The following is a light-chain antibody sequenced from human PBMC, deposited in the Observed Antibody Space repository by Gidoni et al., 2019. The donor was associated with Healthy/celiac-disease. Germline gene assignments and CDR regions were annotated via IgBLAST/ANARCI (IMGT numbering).Light chain of an antibody. CDR1: QSISSY. V-gene: IGKV1-39*01. CDR3: QQSYSTPWT. J-gene: IGKJ1*01. Sequence: DIQMTQSPSSLSASVGDRVTITCRASQSISSYLNWYQQKPGKAPKLLIYAASSLQSGVPSRFSGSGSVTDFTITISSLQPEDFATYYCQQSYSTPWTFXXXTKVEIK. CDR2: AAS.